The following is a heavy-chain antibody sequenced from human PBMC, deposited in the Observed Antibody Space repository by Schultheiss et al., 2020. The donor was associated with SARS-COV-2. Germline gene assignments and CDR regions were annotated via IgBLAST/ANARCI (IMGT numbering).Heavy chain of an antibody. V-gene: IGHV4-39*07. CDR2: IYYSGST. Sequence: ETLSLTCTVSGGSISSSSYYWGWIRQPPGKGLEWIGSIYYSGSTYYNPSLKSRVTISVDTSKNQFSLKLSSVTAADTAVYYCAREDRSYYYYGMDVWGQGTTVTVSS. CDR1: GGSISSSSYY. CDR3: AREDRSYYYYGMDV. J-gene: IGHJ6*02.